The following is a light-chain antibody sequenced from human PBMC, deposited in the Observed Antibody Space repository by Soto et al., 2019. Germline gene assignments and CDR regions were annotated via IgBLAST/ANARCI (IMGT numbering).Light chain of an antibody. Sequence: EVVMTQSPATLSVSPGERATLSCRASESVGSSLAWYQQKPGQAPRLLMYGASTRASGIPARFSGSESGTEFTLTISSLQSEDFAVYYCQQYDNWRLSFGGGTKVDIK. CDR2: GAS. CDR1: ESVGSS. V-gene: IGKV3-15*01. J-gene: IGKJ4*01. CDR3: QQYDNWRLS.